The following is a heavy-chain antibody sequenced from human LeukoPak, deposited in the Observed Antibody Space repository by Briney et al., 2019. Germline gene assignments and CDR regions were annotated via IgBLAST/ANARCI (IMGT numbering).Heavy chain of an antibody. J-gene: IGHJ4*02. D-gene: IGHD5-18*01. CDR2: IYYSGST. CDR1: GGSFSGYY. V-gene: IGHV4-34*09. CDR3: ARDKRGYSYGAD. Sequence: SETLSLTCAVYGGSFSGYYWSWIRQPPGKGLEWIGYIYYSGSTYYNPSLKSRVTISVDTSKNQFSLKLSSVTAADTAVYYCARDKRGYSYGADWGQGTLVTVSS.